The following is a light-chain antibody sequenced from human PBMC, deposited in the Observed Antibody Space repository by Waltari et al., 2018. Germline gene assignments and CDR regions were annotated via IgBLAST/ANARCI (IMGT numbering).Light chain of an antibody. CDR3: QQTYTTPPYT. Sequence: CRASQTVSNSLNWDQHEPGKAPNLLSYGASSLKSGVSSRFTGSGSGTDFTLTISNLQHEDFATYYCQQTYTTPPYTFGQGTKLELK. J-gene: IGKJ2*01. CDR1: QTVSNS. CDR2: GAS. V-gene: IGKV1-39*01.